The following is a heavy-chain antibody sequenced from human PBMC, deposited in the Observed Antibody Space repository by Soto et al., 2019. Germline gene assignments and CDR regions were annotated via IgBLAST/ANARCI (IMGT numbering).Heavy chain of an antibody. CDR3: ARGTQIACSSTSCRNFDFDY. CDR1: GGSISSGGYY. V-gene: IGHV4-31*03. CDR2: IYYSGST. D-gene: IGHD2-2*01. Sequence: QVQLQESGPGLVKPSQTLSLTCTVSGGSISSGGYYWSWIRQHPGKGLAWVGSIYYSGSTYYNPSLKRRGTVSVDTYKNQFSLKLSSVTAADTAVYYWARGTQIACSSTSCRNFDFDYWGQGTLVTVSS. J-gene: IGHJ4*02.